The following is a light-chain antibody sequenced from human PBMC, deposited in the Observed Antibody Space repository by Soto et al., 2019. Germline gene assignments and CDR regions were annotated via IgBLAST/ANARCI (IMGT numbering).Light chain of an antibody. CDR2: DAS. J-gene: IGKJ2*01. Sequence: DIQMTQSPSSLSASVGDRVTTTCQASQDISNNLHWYQVKPGKAPKLLIYDASNLETGVPSRFSGSGSGTDFTFTINSLEPEDVATYYCQQYDDLPRTFGQGTKLQVK. CDR3: QQYDDLPRT. CDR1: QDISNN. V-gene: IGKV1-33*01.